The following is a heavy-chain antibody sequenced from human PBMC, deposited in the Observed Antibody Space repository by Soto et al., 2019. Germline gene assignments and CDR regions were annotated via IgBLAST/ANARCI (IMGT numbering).Heavy chain of an antibody. CDR2: IYPGDSDT. Sequence: PGESLKISCKGSGYSFTSYWIGWVRQMPGKGLEWMGIIYPGDSDTRYSPSFQGQVTISADKSISTAYLQWSSLKASDTAMYYCARRGDSSGWYYYYYGMDVWGQGTTVTVSS. CDR1: GYSFTSYW. J-gene: IGHJ6*02. CDR3: ARRGDSSGWYYYYYGMDV. V-gene: IGHV5-51*01. D-gene: IGHD6-19*01.